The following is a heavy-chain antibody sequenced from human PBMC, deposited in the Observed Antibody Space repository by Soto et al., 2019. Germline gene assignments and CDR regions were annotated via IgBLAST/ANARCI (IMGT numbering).Heavy chain of an antibody. J-gene: IGHJ4*02. D-gene: IGHD6-13*01. CDR2: ISGSGGST. Sequence: GGSLRLSCAASGFTFSSYAMSWVRQAPGKGLEWVSAISGSGGSTYYADSVKGRFTISRDNSKNTLYLQMNSLRAEDTAVYYCAKGIRSSSLRYYFDYWGQGTLITVSS. CDR1: GFTFSSYA. V-gene: IGHV3-23*01. CDR3: AKGIRSSSLRYYFDY.